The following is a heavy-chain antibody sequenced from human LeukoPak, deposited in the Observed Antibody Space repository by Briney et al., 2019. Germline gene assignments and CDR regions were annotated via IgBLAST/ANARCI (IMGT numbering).Heavy chain of an antibody. V-gene: IGHV3-30*04. D-gene: IGHD3-22*01. J-gene: IGHJ4*02. CDR2: ISYDGSNK. Sequence: GGSLRLSCAASGFTFSSYAMHWVRQAPGKGLEWVAVISYDGSNKYYADSVKGRFTISRDNAKNSLYLQMNSLRAEDTAVYYCARDFGPDSGYCDYWGQGTLVTVSS. CDR1: GFTFSSYA. CDR3: ARDFGPDSGYCDY.